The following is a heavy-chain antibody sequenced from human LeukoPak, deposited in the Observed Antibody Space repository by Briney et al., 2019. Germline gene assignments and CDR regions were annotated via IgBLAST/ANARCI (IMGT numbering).Heavy chain of an antibody. CDR1: GYTFTGYY. Sequence: ASVKVSCKASGYTFTGYYMHCVRQAPGQGLEWMGWINPNSGGTNYAQKFQGRVTMTTDTSTSTAYMELRSLRSDDTAVYYCARAPQFTPYYYDSSGLDYWGQGTLVTVSS. V-gene: IGHV1-2*02. CDR3: ARAPQFTPYYYDSSGLDY. D-gene: IGHD3-22*01. CDR2: INPNSGGT. J-gene: IGHJ4*02.